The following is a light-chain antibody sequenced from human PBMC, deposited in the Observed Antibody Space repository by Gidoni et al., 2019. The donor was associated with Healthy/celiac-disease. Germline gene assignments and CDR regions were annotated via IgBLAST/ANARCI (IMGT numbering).Light chain of an antibody. CDR3: QQYDNLPFT. CDR2: DAS. V-gene: IGKV1-33*01. Sequence: DLQMTQSTSSLSASVGDRVTITCQASQDISNYLHWYQQKQGKAPKLLIYDASNLETGVPSRFSGSGSGTDFTFTISSLQPEDIATYYCQQYDNLPFTFGGXTKVEIK. CDR1: QDISNY. J-gene: IGKJ4*01.